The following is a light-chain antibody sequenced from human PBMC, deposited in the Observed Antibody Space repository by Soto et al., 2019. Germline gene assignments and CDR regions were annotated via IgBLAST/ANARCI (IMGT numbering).Light chain of an antibody. CDR3: QQYAHSLT. J-gene: IGKJ1*01. CDR1: QSVSSRY. CDR2: AAS. Sequence: EIVLTQSPSTLSLSPGERATLSCRASQSVSSRYFAWEQQKPGQAPRLLSYAASSSASGLPDRSSGSGSATVSALTLSRLEPQGFAVYSCQQYAHSLTFGPGTKVE. V-gene: IGKV3-20*01.